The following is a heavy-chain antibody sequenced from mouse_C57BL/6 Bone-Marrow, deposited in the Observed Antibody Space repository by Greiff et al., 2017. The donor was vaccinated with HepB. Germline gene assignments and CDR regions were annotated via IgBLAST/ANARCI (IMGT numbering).Heavy chain of an antibody. CDR3: TMGTIGAWFAY. V-gene: IGHV1-5*01. Sequence: DVQLQQSGTVLARPGASVKMSCKTSGYTFTSYWMHWVKQRPGQGLEWIGAIYPGNSDTSYNQKFKGKAKLTAVTSASTAYMELSSLTNEDSAVYYCTMGTIGAWFAYWGQGTLVTVSA. J-gene: IGHJ3*01. CDR1: GYTFTSYW. CDR2: IYPGNSDT. D-gene: IGHD3-1*01.